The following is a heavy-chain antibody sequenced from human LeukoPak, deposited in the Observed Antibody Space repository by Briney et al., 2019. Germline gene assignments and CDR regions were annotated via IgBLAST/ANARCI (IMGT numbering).Heavy chain of an antibody. D-gene: IGHD3-10*01. Sequence: SETLSLTCTVSGDSISSSNSYRGWIRQPPGKGLEWIVSLYYSGSSYYNPSLKSRVTISADTSKNQFSLKLTSVTAADTAVYYCVIMAGYWGQGTLVTVSS. CDR3: VIMAGY. V-gene: IGHV4-39*01. CDR2: LYYSGSS. J-gene: IGHJ4*02. CDR1: GDSISSSNSY.